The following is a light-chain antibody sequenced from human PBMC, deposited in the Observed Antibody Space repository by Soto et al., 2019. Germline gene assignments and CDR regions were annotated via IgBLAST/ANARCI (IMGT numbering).Light chain of an antibody. V-gene: IGLV2-14*01. Sequence: QSVLTQPASVSGSPGQSITISCTGTSSDVGCYNYVSWYQQHPGKAPKLMIYEVSNRPSGVSNRFSGSKSGNTASLTISGLQAEYEADYYCSSYTSISTSVFGTGTKGTDL. CDR3: SSYTSISTSV. CDR1: SSDVGCYNY. CDR2: EVS. J-gene: IGLJ1*01.